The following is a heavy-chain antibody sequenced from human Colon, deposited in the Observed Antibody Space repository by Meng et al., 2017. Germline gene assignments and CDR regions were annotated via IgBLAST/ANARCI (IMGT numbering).Heavy chain of an antibody. V-gene: IGHV1-3*01. CDR2: IYPADGNR. CDR3: ARDERGGPYYFDY. J-gene: IGHJ4*02. CDR1: GYSFTSYG. Sequence: QVQLVQSGAELKKPGSSVTVSCQASGYSFTSYGMHWLRQAPGQRPEWMGWIYPADGNRRYSQKFQDRLTLTTDTFARTAYMELSSMRSEDTAVYFCARDERGGPYYFDYWGQGTLVTVSS.